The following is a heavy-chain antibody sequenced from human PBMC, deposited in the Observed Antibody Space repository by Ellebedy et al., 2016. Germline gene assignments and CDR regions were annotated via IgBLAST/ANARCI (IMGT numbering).Heavy chain of an antibody. V-gene: IGHV3-33*08. Sequence: GGSLRLSCVASGFTFSTYGMHWVRQAPGKGLEWVTIIFYDGSNKYYADSVKGRFTISRDNSKNTLYLQMNSLRVEDTAVYYCARDHGLGARPFDYWGQGTLVTVSS. D-gene: IGHD6-6*01. CDR2: IFYDGSNK. CDR3: ARDHGLGARPFDY. CDR1: GFTFSTYG. J-gene: IGHJ4*02.